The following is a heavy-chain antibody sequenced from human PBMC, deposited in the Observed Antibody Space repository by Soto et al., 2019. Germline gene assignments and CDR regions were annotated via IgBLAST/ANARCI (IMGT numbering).Heavy chain of an antibody. Sequence: SETLSLTCTVSGGSISSYYWSWIRQPPGKGPEWIGYIYYSGSTNYSPSLKSRVTISVDTSKNQFSLKLSSVTAADTAVYYCARVLFGRGNWFDPWGQGTLVTVSS. CDR1: GGSISSYY. V-gene: IGHV4-59*01. J-gene: IGHJ5*02. D-gene: IGHD3-3*01. CDR2: IYYSGST. CDR3: ARVLFGRGNWFDP.